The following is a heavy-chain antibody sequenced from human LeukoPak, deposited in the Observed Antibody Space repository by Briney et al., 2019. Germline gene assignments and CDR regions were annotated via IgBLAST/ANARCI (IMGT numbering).Heavy chain of an antibody. CDR2: INDNGGRT. D-gene: IGHD6-13*01. CDR1: GFTFSSYA. Sequence: PGGSLRLSCAASGFTFSSYAMNWIRQAPAKGLEWVSGINDNGGRTYYADSVKGRFTISRDNSKNTLYLQMNSLRAEDTALYYCAKDTRDREAAASRGYYFDCWGQGTLVSVSS. J-gene: IGHJ4*02. V-gene: IGHV3-23*01. CDR3: AKDTRDREAAASRGYYFDC.